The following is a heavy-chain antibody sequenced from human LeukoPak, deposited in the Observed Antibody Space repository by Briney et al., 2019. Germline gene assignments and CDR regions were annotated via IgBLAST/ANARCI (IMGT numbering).Heavy chain of an antibody. CDR1: GFTFNNYW. CDR3: ARDDGGNLDY. J-gene: IGHJ4*02. V-gene: IGHV3-7*01. CDR2: INKDGSTK. D-gene: IGHD4-23*01. Sequence: PGGSLRLSCVASGFTFNNYWMAWVRQAPGKGLEWVANINKDGSTKQYVGSVKGRFTISRDNAKKSLLLQMTSLRAEDSALYYCARDDGGNLDYWGQGTLVTVSP.